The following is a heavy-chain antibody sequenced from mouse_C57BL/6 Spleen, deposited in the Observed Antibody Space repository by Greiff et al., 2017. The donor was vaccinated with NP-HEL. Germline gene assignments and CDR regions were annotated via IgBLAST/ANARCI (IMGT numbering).Heavy chain of an antibody. CDR3: ARSRYYGSSYLWYFDV. J-gene: IGHJ1*03. D-gene: IGHD1-1*01. Sequence: VQLQESGAELMKPGASVKLSCKATGYTFTGYWIEWVKQRPGHGLEWIGEILPGSGSTNYNEKFKGKATFTADTSSNTAYMQRSSLTTEDSAIYYCARSRYYGSSYLWYFDVWGTGTTVTVSS. CDR2: ILPGSGST. V-gene: IGHV1-9*01. CDR1: GYTFTGYW.